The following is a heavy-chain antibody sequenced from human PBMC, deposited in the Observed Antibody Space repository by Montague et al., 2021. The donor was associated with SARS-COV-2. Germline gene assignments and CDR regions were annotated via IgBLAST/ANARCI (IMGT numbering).Heavy chain of an antibody. CDR1: GGSFSGYY. D-gene: IGHD6-13*01. CDR2: INHSGST. CDR3: AWGPKAAGKAFYYYYGMDV. V-gene: IGHV4-34*01. J-gene: IGHJ6*02. Sequence: SETLSLTCAVYGGSFSGYYWSWIRQPPGKGLEWIGEINHSGSTNYNPSLKSRVTISVDTPKNQFSLKLRSVTAAATAVSYCAWGPKAAGKAFYYYYGMDVWGQGTTVTVSS.